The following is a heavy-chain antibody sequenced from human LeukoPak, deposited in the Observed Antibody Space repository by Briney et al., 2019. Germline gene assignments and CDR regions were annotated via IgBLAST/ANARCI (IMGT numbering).Heavy chain of an antibody. CDR2: IYTSGST. V-gene: IGHV4-4*07. D-gene: IGHD6-6*01. Sequence: SETLSLTCTFSGGSISSYYWSWIRQPAGKGLEWIGRIYTSGSTNYNPSLKSRVTMSVDTSKNQFSLKLSSVTAADTAVYYCARVYSSSSYYYYYMDVWGKGTTVTVSS. CDR1: GGSISSYY. J-gene: IGHJ6*03. CDR3: ARVYSSSSYYYYYMDV.